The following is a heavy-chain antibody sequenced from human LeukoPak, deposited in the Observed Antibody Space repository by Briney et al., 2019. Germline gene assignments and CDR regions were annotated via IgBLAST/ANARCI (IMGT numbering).Heavy chain of an antibody. CDR1: GFTFSSYA. CDR3: APCGSGSYYWMGPQPASGYFDY. Sequence: PGGSLRLSCAASGFTFSSYAMSWVRQAPGKGLEWVSAISGSGGSTYYADSVKGRFTISRDNSKNTLYLQMNSLRAEDTAVYYCAPCGSGSYYWMGPQPASGYFDYWGQGTLVTVSS. V-gene: IGHV3-23*01. J-gene: IGHJ4*02. CDR2: ISGSGGST. D-gene: IGHD3-10*01.